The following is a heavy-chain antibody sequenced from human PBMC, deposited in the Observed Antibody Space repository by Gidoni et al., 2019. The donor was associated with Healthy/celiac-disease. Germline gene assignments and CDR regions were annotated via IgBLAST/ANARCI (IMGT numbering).Heavy chain of an antibody. CDR2: ISGSGGST. J-gene: IGHJ4*02. CDR3: AKDRERWLQLLDY. V-gene: IGHV3-23*01. CDR1: GFRFSSYA. Sequence: EVQLLGSGGGLVQPGGSLRLSWEASGFRFSSYAMSWVRQAPGKGLEWGSAISGSGGSTYYADSVKGRFTISRDNSKNTLYLQMNSLRAEDTAVYYCAKDRERWLQLLDYWGQGTLVTVSS. D-gene: IGHD5-12*01.